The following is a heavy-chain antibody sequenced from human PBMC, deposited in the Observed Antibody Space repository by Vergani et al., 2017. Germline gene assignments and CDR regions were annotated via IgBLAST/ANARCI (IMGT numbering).Heavy chain of an antibody. D-gene: IGHD3-22*01. Sequence: EVQLVQSGAEVKKPGESLKISCKGSGYSFTSYWIGWVRQMPGKGLEWMGIIYPGDSDTRYSPSFQGQVTISADNSISTAYLQWGSLKASDTAMYYWARRSHETDYYDSSGSSMGAFDIWGQGTMVTVSS. CDR1: GYSFTSYW. CDR2: IYPGDSDT. CDR3: ARRSHETDYYDSSGSSMGAFDI. J-gene: IGHJ3*02. V-gene: IGHV5-51*03.